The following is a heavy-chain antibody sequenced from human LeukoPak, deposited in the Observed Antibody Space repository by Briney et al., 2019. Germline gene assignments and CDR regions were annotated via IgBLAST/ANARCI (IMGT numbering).Heavy chain of an antibody. CDR2: ISAYNGNT. Sequence: GASVKVSCKASGYTFTSYGISWVRQAPGQGLEWMGWISAYNGNTNYAQKLQGRVTMTTDTSTSTAYMELRSLRSDDTAVYYCARDAYCGGDCATNDAFDIWGQGTMVTVSS. V-gene: IGHV1-18*01. J-gene: IGHJ3*02. CDR1: GYTFTSYG. CDR3: ARDAYCGGDCATNDAFDI. D-gene: IGHD2-21*02.